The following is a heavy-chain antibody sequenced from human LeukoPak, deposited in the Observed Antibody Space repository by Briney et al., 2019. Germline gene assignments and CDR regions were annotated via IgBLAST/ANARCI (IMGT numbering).Heavy chain of an antibody. D-gene: IGHD4-17*01. J-gene: IGHJ4*02. CDR3: ARGAYYGDYPFDY. CDR2: IYYSGST. CDR1: GGSISSGGYY. V-gene: IGHV4-31*03. Sequence: PSETLSLTCTVSGGSISSGGYYWSWIRQHPGKGLEWIGYIYYSGSTYYNPSLKSRVTISVDTSKNQFSLKLSSVTAADTAVYYCARGAYYGDYPFDYWGQGTLVTVSS.